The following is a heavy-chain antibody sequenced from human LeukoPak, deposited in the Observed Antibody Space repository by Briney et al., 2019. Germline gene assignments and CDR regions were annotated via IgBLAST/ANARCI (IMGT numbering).Heavy chain of an antibody. Sequence: GGSLRLSCAASGFTFSSYGMHWVRQAPGKGLEWVAFIRCDGSNKYYAGSVKGRFTISRDNSKNTLYLQMNSLRAEDTAVYYCAIVIGSGWSHDYWGQGTLVTVSS. V-gene: IGHV3-30*02. D-gene: IGHD6-19*01. CDR3: AIVIGSGWSHDY. J-gene: IGHJ4*02. CDR1: GFTFSSYG. CDR2: IRCDGSNK.